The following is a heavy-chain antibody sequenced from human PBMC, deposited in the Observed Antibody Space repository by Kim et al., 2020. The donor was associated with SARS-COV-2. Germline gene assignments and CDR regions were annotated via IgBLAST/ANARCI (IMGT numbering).Heavy chain of an antibody. CDR2: ISAYNGNT. V-gene: IGHV1-18*01. CDR3: ARVVLTLYPIGIAAAGPFDY. CDR1: GYTFTSYG. J-gene: IGHJ4*02. Sequence: ASVKVSCKASGYTFTSYGISWVRQAPGQGLEWMGWISAYNGNTNYAQKLQGRVTMTTDTSTSTAYMELRSLRSDDTAVYYCARVVLTLYPIGIAAAGPFDYWGQGTLVTVSS. D-gene: IGHD6-13*01.